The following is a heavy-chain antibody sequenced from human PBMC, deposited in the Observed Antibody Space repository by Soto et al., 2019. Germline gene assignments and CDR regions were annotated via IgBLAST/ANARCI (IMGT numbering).Heavy chain of an antibody. D-gene: IGHD6-19*01. CDR3: ARGTEGWYHGRYYYGMDV. CDR2: YTANT. Sequence: AEPLFLTCDVSGGTMSTGGYTWAWIRQPPGKGLEWIGYTANTNYNSSLKGRVTKSVDTSKNQFSLKLSSVTAADTAVYYCARGTEGWYHGRYYYGMDVWGQGTTVTVSS. CDR1: GGTMSTGGYT. V-gene: IGHV4-61*08. J-gene: IGHJ6*02.